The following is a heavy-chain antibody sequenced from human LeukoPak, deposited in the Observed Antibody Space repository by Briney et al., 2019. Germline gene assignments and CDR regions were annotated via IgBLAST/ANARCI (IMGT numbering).Heavy chain of an antibody. J-gene: IGHJ4*02. CDR2: INHSGNT. Sequence: PSETLSLTCAVYGGSFSGYYWTWIRQPPGKGLEWTGEINHSGNTNYNPSLKSRVAISVDTSKNQFSLKLSSVTAADTALYYCASGRRYTSSWLGGGRYFDSWGQGTLVIVSS. CDR3: ASGRRYTSSWLGGGRYFDS. V-gene: IGHV4-34*01. CDR1: GGSFSGYY. D-gene: IGHD6-13*01.